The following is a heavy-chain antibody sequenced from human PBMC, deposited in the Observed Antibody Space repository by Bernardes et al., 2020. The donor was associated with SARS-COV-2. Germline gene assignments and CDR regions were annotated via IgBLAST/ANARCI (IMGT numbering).Heavy chain of an antibody. V-gene: IGHV4-39*01. D-gene: IGHD3-22*01. CDR1: GGSISSSSYY. J-gene: IGHJ5*02. Sequence: SETLSLTCTVSGGSISSSSYYWGWIRQPPGKGLEWIGSIYYSGSTYYNPSLKSRVTISVDTSKNQFSLKLSSVTAADTAVYYCARHLITMIVVVITTSRFDPWGQGTLVTVSS. CDR2: IYYSGST. CDR3: ARHLITMIVVVITTSRFDP.